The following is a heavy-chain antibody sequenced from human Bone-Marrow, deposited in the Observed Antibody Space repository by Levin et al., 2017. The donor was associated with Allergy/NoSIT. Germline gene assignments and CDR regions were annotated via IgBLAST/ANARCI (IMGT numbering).Heavy chain of an antibody. V-gene: IGHV2-70*11. Sequence: ESGPTLVKPTQTLTLTCTFSGFSLSTSGMCVSWIRQPPGKALEWLARIDWDDDKYYSTSLKTRLTISKDTSKNQVVLTMTNMDPVDTATYYCARTAGGGIAARPDFDYWGQGTLVTVSS. CDR1: GFSLSTSGMC. CDR3: ARTAGGGIAARPDFDY. J-gene: IGHJ4*02. D-gene: IGHD6-6*01. CDR2: IDWDDDK.